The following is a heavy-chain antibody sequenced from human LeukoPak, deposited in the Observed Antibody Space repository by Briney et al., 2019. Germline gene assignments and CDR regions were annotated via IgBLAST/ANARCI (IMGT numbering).Heavy chain of an antibody. D-gene: IGHD3-10*01. J-gene: IGHJ4*02. V-gene: IGHV1-69*13. CDR3: ARGFGGIGSSFDY. CDR2: IIPTFGTA. CDR1: GYTFTSYG. Sequence: SVKVSCKASGYTFTSYGISWVRQAPGQGLEWMGGIIPTFGTANYAQKFQGRVTITADESTSTAYMELSSLRSEDTAVYYCARGFGGIGSSFDYWGQGTLVTVSS.